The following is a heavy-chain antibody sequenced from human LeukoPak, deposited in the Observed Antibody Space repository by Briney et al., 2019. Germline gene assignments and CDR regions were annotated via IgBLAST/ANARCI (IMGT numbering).Heavy chain of an antibody. D-gene: IGHD2-2*01. CDR1: GFTLTTYA. CDR3: AKGGDVAVVPAAGPYYAMDV. Sequence: GGSLRLSCAVSGFTLTTYAMSWVRQPPGKGLEWVAAIGVDGTSTYYADAVKGRFTISRDSSKNTLQLRMYSLRAEDTAVYYCAKGGDVAVVPAAGPYYAMDVWGQGTTVTVSS. V-gene: IGHV3-23*01. CDR2: IGVDGTST. J-gene: IGHJ6*02.